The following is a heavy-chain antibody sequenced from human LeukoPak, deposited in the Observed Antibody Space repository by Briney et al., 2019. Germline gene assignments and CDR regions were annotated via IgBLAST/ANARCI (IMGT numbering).Heavy chain of an antibody. D-gene: IGHD6-19*01. CDR3: AINSSGWYFDY. CDR2: ISSNGGST. V-gene: IGHV3-64*01. J-gene: IGHJ4*02. Sequence: GGSLRLSCAASGFTFSSYAMHWVRQAPGKGLEYVSAISSNGGSTYYANSVKGRFTISRDNSKNTLYLQMGSLRAEDMAVYYCAINSSGWYFDYWGQGTLVTVSS. CDR1: GFTFSSYA.